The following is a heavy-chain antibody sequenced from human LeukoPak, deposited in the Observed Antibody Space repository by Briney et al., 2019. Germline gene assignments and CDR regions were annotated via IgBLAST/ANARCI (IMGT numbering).Heavy chain of an antibody. D-gene: IGHD1-26*01. CDR3: ARDVWELKGTNKNNNWFDP. Sequence: GASVKVSCKASGYTFTSYGISWVRQAPGQGLEWMGWISAYNGNTNYAQKLQGRVTMTTDTSTSTAYMELRSLRSDDTAVYYCARDVWELKGTNKNNNWFDPWGQGTLVTVSS. V-gene: IGHV1-18*01. CDR2: ISAYNGNT. CDR1: GYTFTSYG. J-gene: IGHJ5*02.